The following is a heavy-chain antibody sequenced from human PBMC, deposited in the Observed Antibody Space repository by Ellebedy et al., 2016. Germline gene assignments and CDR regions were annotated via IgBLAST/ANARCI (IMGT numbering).Heavy chain of an antibody. D-gene: IGHD5-18*01. CDR3: TTVYRYNYDSV. J-gene: IGHJ4*02. Sequence: GESLKIPCAASGFTFSNAWINWVRQAPGKGLECVGRIESKTEGVAADYAAPVKGRFTISRDDSKNTLYLQMNSLKTEDTAVYFCTTVYRYNYDSVWGQGTLVTVSS. CDR1: GFTFSNAW. CDR2: IESKTEGVAA. V-gene: IGHV3-15*04.